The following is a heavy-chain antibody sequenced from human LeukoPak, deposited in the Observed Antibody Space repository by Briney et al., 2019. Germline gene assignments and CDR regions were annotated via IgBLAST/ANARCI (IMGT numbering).Heavy chain of an antibody. D-gene: IGHD4-17*01. CDR2: IYYSGST. Sequence: SETLSLTCTVSGGSISSSSYYWGWIRQPPGKGLEWIGSIYYSGSTYYNPSLKSRVTISVDTSKNQFSLKLSSVTAADTAVYYCARLELFYGVAFDYWGQGTLVTVSS. V-gene: IGHV4-39*01. CDR1: GGSISSSSYY. J-gene: IGHJ4*02. CDR3: ARLELFYGVAFDY.